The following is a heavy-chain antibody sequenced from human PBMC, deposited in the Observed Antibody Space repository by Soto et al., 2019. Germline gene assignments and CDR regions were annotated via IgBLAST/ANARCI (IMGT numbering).Heavy chain of an antibody. CDR2: IIPIFGTA. CDR3: ARLSSIAAPRPWFDP. Sequence: GAAVKVSCKASGGTFSSYAISWVRQAPGQGLEWMGGIIPIFGTANYAQKFQGRVTITADESTSTAYMELSSLRSEDTAVYYCARLSSIAAPRPWFDPWGQGTLVTVSS. J-gene: IGHJ5*02. V-gene: IGHV1-69*13. CDR1: GGTFSSYA. D-gene: IGHD6-6*01.